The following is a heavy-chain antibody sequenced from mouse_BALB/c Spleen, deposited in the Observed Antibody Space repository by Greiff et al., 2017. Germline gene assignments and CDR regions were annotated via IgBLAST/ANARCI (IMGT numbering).Heavy chain of an antibody. V-gene: IGHV7-3*02. CDR2: IRNKANGYTT. Sequence: EVQLVESGGGLVQPGGSLRLSCATSGFTFTDYYMSWVRQPPGKALEWLGFIRNKANGYTTEYSASVKGRFTISRDNSQSILYLQMNTLRAEDSATYYCARVMITYAMDYWGQGTSVTVSS. J-gene: IGHJ4*01. D-gene: IGHD2-4*01. CDR3: ARVMITYAMDY. CDR1: GFTFTDYY.